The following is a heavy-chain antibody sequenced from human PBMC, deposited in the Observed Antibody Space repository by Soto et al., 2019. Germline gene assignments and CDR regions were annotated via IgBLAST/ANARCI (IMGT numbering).Heavy chain of an antibody. Sequence: SVKVSCKASGGTFSSYAISWVRQAPGQGLEWMGGIIPIFGTANYAQKFQGRVTITADESTSTAYMELRSLRSDDTAVYYCARNIDFWSGDFDYWGQGTLVTVSS. CDR2: IIPIFGTA. CDR3: ARNIDFWSGDFDY. J-gene: IGHJ4*02. D-gene: IGHD3-3*01. V-gene: IGHV1-69*13. CDR1: GGTFSSYA.